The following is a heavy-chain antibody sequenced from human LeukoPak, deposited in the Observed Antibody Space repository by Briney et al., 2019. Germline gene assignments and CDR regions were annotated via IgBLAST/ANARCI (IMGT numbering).Heavy chain of an antibody. CDR3: ARSYYGSGSYSY. CDR2: INPNSGGT. CDR1: VYTFTVYY. V-gene: IGHV1-2*02. Sequence: ASVKLSFKASVYTFTVYYMHWVRQAPGQGLEWMGWINPNSGGTNYAQKFQGRVTMTRDTSISTAYMELSRLSSDDTAVYYCARSYYGSGSYSYWGRGTLVSVST. D-gene: IGHD3-10*01. J-gene: IGHJ4*02.